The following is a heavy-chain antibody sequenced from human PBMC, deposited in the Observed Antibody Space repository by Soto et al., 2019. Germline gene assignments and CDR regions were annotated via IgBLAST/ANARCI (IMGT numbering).Heavy chain of an antibody. CDR1: GGSISSGGYY. CDR3: ARDNLGAASGWFYFDY. CDR2: IYYSGST. Sequence: QVQLQESGPGLVKPSQTLSLTCTVSGGSISSGGYYWSWIRQHPGKGLEWIGYIYYSGSTYYDPSLKSRVTISVDTSKNQFSLKLSSETAADTAVYYCARDNLGAASGWFYFDYWGQGTLVTVSS. V-gene: IGHV4-31*03. D-gene: IGHD6-19*01. J-gene: IGHJ4*02.